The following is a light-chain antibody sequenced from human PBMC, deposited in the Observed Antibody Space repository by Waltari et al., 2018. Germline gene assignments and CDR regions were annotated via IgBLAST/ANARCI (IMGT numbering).Light chain of an antibody. CDR2: GKN. CDR1: SLRSYY. CDR3: NSRDSSGYHLV. J-gene: IGLJ3*02. V-gene: IGLV3-19*01. Sequence: SSELTQDPAVSVALGETVKITCQGDSLRSYYASWYQQKPGQAPVVVIDGKNNRASRIPDRFSGSSSGNTSSLTITGAQAEDEADYYCNSRDSSGYHLVFGGGTKLTVL.